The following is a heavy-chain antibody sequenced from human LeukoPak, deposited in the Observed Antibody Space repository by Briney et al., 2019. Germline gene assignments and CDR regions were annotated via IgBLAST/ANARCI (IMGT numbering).Heavy chain of an antibody. Sequence: PGRSLRLSCAASGFTFSSYGMHWVRQAPGKGLEWVAVIWYDGSNKYYADSVKGRFTISRDNSKNTLYLQMNSLRAEDTAVYYCAREKFLAAAGTRDSWFDPWGQGTLVTVSS. CDR3: AREKFLAAAGTRDSWFDP. D-gene: IGHD6-13*01. J-gene: IGHJ5*02. CDR2: IWYDGSNK. V-gene: IGHV3-33*01. CDR1: GFTFSSYG.